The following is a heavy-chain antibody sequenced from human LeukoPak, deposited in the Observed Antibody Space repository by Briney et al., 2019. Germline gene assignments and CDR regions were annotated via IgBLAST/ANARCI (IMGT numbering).Heavy chain of an antibody. V-gene: IGHV4-59*08. J-gene: IGHJ4*02. CDR3: ARLQMDRAMVRFDY. CDR2: IYYSGST. D-gene: IGHD5-18*01. Sequence: SETLSLTCTVSGASISGYHWSWIRQPPGTGLEWIGYIYYSGSTSYTPSLKSRVTISLDTSKNQFSLRLSSVTAADTAVYYCARLQMDRAMVRFDYWGQGTLVTVSS. CDR1: GASISGYH.